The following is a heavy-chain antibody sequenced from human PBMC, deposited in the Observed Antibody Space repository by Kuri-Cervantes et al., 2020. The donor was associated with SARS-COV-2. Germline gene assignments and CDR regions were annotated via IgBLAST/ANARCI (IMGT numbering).Heavy chain of an antibody. Sequence: GESLKISCAASGITFSSYGMHWVRQAPGKGPEWVAVIWYDGSTKYYAGSVQGRFTVSRDNSKSTLFVQMNSLRAEDTAVYYCARLKLGGAFDLWGQGTMVTVSS. CDR1: GITFSSYG. J-gene: IGHJ3*01. V-gene: IGHV3-33*01. D-gene: IGHD1-26*01. CDR2: IWYDGSTK. CDR3: ARLKLGGAFDL.